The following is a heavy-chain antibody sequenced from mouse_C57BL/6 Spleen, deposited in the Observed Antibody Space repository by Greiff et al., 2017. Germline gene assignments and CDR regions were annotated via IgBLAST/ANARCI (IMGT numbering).Heavy chain of an antibody. Sequence: VQLQQPGPELVKPGASVKLSCKASGYNFTSYWMHWVKQRPGQGLEWIGNINPSNGGTNYNEKFKSKATLTVDKSSSTAYMQLSSLTSEDSAVYYCARSVGYEYDWVAYRGQGTLVTVSA. J-gene: IGHJ3*01. V-gene: IGHV1-53*01. D-gene: IGHD2-4*01. CDR2: INPSNGGT. CDR1: GYNFTSYW. CDR3: ARSVGYEYDWVAY.